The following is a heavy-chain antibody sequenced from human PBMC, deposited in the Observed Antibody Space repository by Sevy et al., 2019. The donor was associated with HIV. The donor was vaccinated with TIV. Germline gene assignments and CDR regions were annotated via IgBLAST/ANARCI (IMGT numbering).Heavy chain of an antibody. J-gene: IGHJ3*02. CDR2: INPNSGGT. CDR1: GYTFTGYY. D-gene: IGHD1-26*01. Sequence: ASVKVSCKASGYTFTGYYMHWVRQAPGQGLEWMGWINPNSGGTNYAQKFQGRVTMTRDTSISTAYMELSRLRSDDTAVYYCASLNRGGEQSGIVGPDAFDIWGQGTMVTVSS. CDR3: ASLNRGGEQSGIVGPDAFDI. V-gene: IGHV1-2*02.